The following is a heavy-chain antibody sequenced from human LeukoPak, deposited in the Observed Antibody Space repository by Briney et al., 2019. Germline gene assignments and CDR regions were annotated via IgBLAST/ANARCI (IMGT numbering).Heavy chain of an antibody. CDR2: IYTSGST. J-gene: IGHJ4*02. D-gene: IGHD5-18*01. Sequence: PSETLSLTCTVSGGSISSYYWSWIRQPAGKGLEWIGRIYTSGSTNYNPSLKSRVTMSVDTSKNQFSLKLSSVTAADTAVYYCARFTYSYGLPYFDYWGQGTLVTVSS. V-gene: IGHV4-4*07. CDR3: ARFTYSYGLPYFDY. CDR1: GGSISSYY.